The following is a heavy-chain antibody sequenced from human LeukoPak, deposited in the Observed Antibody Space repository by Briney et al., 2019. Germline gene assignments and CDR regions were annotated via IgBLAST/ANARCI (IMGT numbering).Heavy chain of an antibody. CDR1: GYTVTSYD. V-gene: IGHV1-8*01. D-gene: IGHD2-15*01. Sequence: ASVKVSCKASGYTVTSYDIYWVRQATGQGLEWMGWMNPNSGNTGYAQKFQARVSMTRNTSISTAYMELSSLRSEDTAVYYCTRGLVVLSATSWAFDIWGHGTMVTVSS. J-gene: IGHJ3*02. CDR3: TRGLVVLSATSWAFDI. CDR2: MNPNSGNT.